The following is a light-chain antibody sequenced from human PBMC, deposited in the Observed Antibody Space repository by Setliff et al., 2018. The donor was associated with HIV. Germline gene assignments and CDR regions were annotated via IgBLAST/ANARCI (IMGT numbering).Light chain of an antibody. CDR1: SSDVGGYNY. J-gene: IGLJ2*01. CDR3: SSYTTSSFVF. CDR2: EVS. Sequence: QSALTQPASVSGSPGQSITISCTGTSSDVGGYNYVSWYQRHPGKAPKLMIYEVSNRPSGISNRFSGSRSLNTASLTISGLQAEDEADYYCSSYTTSSFVFFGGGTKVTVL. V-gene: IGLV2-14*01.